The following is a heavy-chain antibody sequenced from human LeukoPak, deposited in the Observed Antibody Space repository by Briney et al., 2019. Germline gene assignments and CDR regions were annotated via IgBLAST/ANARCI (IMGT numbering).Heavy chain of an antibody. J-gene: IGHJ4*02. Sequence: GGSLRLSCAASGFTFSSYAMTWVRQGPGTGLEFVASIIYSGGATYYADSVKGRFTISRDNSKNTLYLQMNSLRAEDTALYYCAKDGLYYDGSEHVYYFDSWGQGTLVTVSS. D-gene: IGHD3-22*01. CDR3: AKDGLYYDGSEHVYYFDS. CDR1: GFTFSSYA. CDR2: IIYSGGAT. V-gene: IGHV3-23*01.